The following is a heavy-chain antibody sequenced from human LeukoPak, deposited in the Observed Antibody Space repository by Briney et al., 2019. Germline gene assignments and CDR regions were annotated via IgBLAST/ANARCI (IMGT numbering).Heavy chain of an antibody. J-gene: IGHJ6*03. D-gene: IGHD6-13*01. CDR2: IYTSGSS. CDR3: AREVRNIATAGTFYYYMDV. Sequence: GSLRLSCAASGFPFSSYWMAWIRQPAGKGLEWIGHIYTSGSSNYNPSLKSRVTMSADTSKNQFSLKLTSVTASDTAVYFCAREVRNIATAGTFYYYMDVWGKGTTVTVSS. CDR1: GFPFSSYW. V-gene: IGHV4-4*07.